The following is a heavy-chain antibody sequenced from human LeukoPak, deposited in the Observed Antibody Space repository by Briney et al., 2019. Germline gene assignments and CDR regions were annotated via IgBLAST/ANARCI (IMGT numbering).Heavy chain of an antibody. CDR3: ARVRRSAKNYYGMDV. CDR1: GFTFSSYG. CDR2: IWYDGSNK. J-gene: IGHJ6*02. V-gene: IGHV3-33*01. Sequence: GGSLRLSCAASGFTFSSYGMHWVRQAPGKGLEWVAVIWYDGSNKYYADSVKGRFTISRDNAKNSLFLQMNSLRDEDTAVYYCARVRRSAKNYYGMDVWGQGSTVTVSS.